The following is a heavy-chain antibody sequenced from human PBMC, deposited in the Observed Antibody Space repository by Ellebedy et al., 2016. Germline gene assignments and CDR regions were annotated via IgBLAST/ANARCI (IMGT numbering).Heavy chain of an antibody. D-gene: IGHD6-6*01. CDR2: IYSGGDT. CDR1: GLNFNTFF. V-gene: IGHV3-53*01. CDR3: APRAIAAPK. J-gene: IGHJ4*02. Sequence: GESLKISCTASGLNFNTFFMSWVRQAPGKGLEWVSLIYSGGDTSYADSVKGRFTISRDSSRNTLYLQMNSLRAEDTAVYYCAPRAIAAPKWGQGTLVTVSS.